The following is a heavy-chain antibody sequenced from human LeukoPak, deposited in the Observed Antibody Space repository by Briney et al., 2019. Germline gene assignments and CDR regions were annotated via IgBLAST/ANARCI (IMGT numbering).Heavy chain of an antibody. CDR2: ISGSGART. D-gene: IGHD1-26*01. J-gene: IGHJ6*02. CDR3: AKGIVGTTAYYYNMDV. V-gene: IGHV3-23*01. CDR1: GFTFSTFA. Sequence: GGSLRLSCAASGFTFSTFAMSWVRQAPGKGLEWVSAISGSGARTYYADSVKGRFTISRENSKNTLYLQMNSLRAEDTAVYYCAKGIVGTTAYYYNMDVWAKGPRSPSP.